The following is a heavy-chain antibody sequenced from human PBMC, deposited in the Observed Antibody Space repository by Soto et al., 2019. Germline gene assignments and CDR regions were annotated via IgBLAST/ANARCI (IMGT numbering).Heavy chain of an antibody. CDR1: GVTFRGYA. J-gene: IGHJ4*02. CDR2: ISDDGSKT. Sequence: PGGSLSLSCAGSGVTFRGYAVHWVRQTPGKGLEWVTVISDDGSKTYYADSVKGRFSVSRDDSTNMVFLQMSSLRSEDTAVYHCVRAYQLTYYFDDWGPGTPVTVSS. CDR3: VRAYQLTYYFDD. D-gene: IGHD3-9*01. V-gene: IGHV3-30*14.